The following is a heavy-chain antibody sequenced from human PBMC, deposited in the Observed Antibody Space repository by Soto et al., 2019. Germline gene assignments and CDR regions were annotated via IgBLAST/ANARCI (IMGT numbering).Heavy chain of an antibody. Sequence: SETLSLTCTVSGGSFSSRSFYWGWIRQPPGKGLEWIGSIYYSGSTFYDPSLKSRVTISVDTSKNQFFLRLTSVTAADTAVYHCARYSLSPLPTPIYWGQGPLVTVPS. CDR1: GGSFSSRSFY. D-gene: IGHD1-20*01. CDR2: IYYSGST. CDR3: ARYSLSPLPTPIY. J-gene: IGHJ4*02. V-gene: IGHV4-39*01.